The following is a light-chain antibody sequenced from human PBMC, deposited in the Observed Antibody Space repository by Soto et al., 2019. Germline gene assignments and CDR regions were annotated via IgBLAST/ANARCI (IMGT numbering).Light chain of an antibody. CDR2: DVS. J-gene: IGLJ2*01. Sequence: QSALTQPASVSGSPGQSITISCTGTSSDVGGYNYVSWYQQHPGKAPKLMIYDVSNRPSGVSNRFSGSKSGNTASLTISGLQAEDEADYYCSSYTSSSPGMVFGGGTKVTVL. CDR3: SSYTSSSPGMV. CDR1: SSDVGGYNY. V-gene: IGLV2-14*01.